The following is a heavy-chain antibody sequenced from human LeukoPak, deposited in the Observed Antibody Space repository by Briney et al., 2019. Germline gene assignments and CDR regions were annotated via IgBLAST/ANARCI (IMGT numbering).Heavy chain of an antibody. CDR2: ISYDETNK. J-gene: IGHJ4*02. CDR3: AKDRGDGYNWENYSGFDS. D-gene: IGHD5-24*01. CDR1: GFAFNTYG. V-gene: IGHV3-30*18. Sequence: PGGSLRLSCATFGFAFNTYGMQWVRQAPGKGLEWVAVISYDETNKWYADSVKGRFTTSRDNSQNTMSLQMNSLRVDDTGVYYCAKDRGDGYNWENYSGFDSWGQGTLVTVSS.